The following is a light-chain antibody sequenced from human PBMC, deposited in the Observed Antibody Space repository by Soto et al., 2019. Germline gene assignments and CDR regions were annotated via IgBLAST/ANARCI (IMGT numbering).Light chain of an antibody. V-gene: IGKV3-11*01. Sequence: EIVLTQSPATLSLSPGERATLSCRASQSVSSSLAWYQQKPGQAPRLLIYDASSRATGIPARFSGSGSGTDLTLTISSLEPEDFAVYYCQQRSNWPPFTFGPGTKVDIK. CDR2: DAS. CDR3: QQRSNWPPFT. CDR1: QSVSSS. J-gene: IGKJ3*01.